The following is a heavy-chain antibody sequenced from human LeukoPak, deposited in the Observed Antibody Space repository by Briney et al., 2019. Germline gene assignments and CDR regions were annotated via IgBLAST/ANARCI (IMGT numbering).Heavy chain of an antibody. CDR1: GYSFTSYW. V-gene: IGHV5-51*01. CDR2: IYPGDSDT. D-gene: IGHD2-2*01. CDR3: ARALYCSSTSCYRTYNWFDP. Sequence: GESLKISCKGSGYSFTSYWIGWVRQMPGKGLEWMGIIYPGDSDTRYSPSFQGQVTISADKSISTAYLQWSSLKASDTAMYYCARALYCSSTSCYRTYNWFDPWGQGTLVTVSS. J-gene: IGHJ5*02.